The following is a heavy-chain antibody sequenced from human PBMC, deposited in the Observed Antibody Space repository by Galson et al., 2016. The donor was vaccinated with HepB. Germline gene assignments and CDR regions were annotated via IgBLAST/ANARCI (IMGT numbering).Heavy chain of an antibody. J-gene: IGHJ4*02. CDR2: INHTETT. CDR3: ARRRFGDLHTDY. D-gene: IGHD3-10*01. CDR1: GGSFSGYY. Sequence: SETLSLTCAVYGGSFSGYYWSWIRQPPGKGLEWIGEINHTETTNYSPSLKSRVTISVDTSKNHFSLKLSSVTAADTAVYYCARRRFGDLHTDYWGQGTLVTVSS. V-gene: IGHV4-34*01.